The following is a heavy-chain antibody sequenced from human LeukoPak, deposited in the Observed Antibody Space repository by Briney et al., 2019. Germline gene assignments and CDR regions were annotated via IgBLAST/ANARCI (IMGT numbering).Heavy chain of an antibody. Sequence: SETLSLTCAVYGGSFSGYYWSWIRQPPGKGLEWVGEINHSGSTNYIQSLKSRVTISVDTSKNQFSLKLSSVTAADTAVYYCARGEFDYYGSGSYDYWGQGTLVTVSS. CDR3: ARGEFDYYGSGSYDY. D-gene: IGHD3-10*01. CDR1: GGSFSGYY. J-gene: IGHJ4*02. CDR2: INHSGST. V-gene: IGHV4-34*01.